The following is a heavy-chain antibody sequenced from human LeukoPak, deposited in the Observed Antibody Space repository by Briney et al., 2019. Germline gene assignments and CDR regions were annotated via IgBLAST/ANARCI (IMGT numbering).Heavy chain of an antibody. D-gene: IGHD2-2*01. CDR1: GYTFSSYG. J-gene: IGHJ6*01. CDR2: VSPFNGNT. Sequence: ASVMVSCKASGYTFSSYGIIWVRQAPGQGLQWMGWVSPFNGNTAYAPKLEGRVTMTADTSTTTAYMELRSLTSDDTAVYYCARAERTVSGLDVWGEGTTVTVSS. CDR3: ARAERTVSGLDV. V-gene: IGHV1-18*01.